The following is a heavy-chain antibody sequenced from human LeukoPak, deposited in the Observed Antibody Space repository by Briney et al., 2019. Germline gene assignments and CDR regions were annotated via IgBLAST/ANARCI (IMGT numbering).Heavy chain of an antibody. CDR2: IYPGDSDT. D-gene: IGHD3-9*01. J-gene: IGHJ4*02. V-gene: IGHV5-51*01. Sequence: GESLKISCQTSGYRFTTHWIGWVRQMPGKSLEWMGIIYPGDSDTRYNPSFEGQVTISADKSIGTAYLQWSSLKASDTAMYYCARQSPGYDIQIDNWGQGTLVTVSS. CDR3: ARQSPGYDIQIDN. CDR1: GYRFTTHW.